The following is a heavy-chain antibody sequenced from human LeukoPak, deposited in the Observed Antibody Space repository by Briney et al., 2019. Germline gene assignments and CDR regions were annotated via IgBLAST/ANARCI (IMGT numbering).Heavy chain of an antibody. CDR1: GFXFDDYG. CDR2: INWNGGST. V-gene: IGHV3-20*04. J-gene: IGHJ4*02. CDR3: ARDADGIFDY. D-gene: IGHD1-14*01. Sequence: PGGSLRLSCAASGFXFDDYGISWVRQAPGKGLQWVSGINWNGGSTGYADSVKGRFTISRDNAKNSLYLQMNSLRAEDTALYYCARDADGIFDYWGQGTLVTVSS.